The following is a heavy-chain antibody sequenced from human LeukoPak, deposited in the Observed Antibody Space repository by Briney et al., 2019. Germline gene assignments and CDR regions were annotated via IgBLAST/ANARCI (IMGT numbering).Heavy chain of an antibody. J-gene: IGHJ6*03. Sequence: GGSLRLSCAASGFTFSSYEMNWVRQAPGKGLEWVSYISSSGSTIYYADSVKGRFTISRDNAKNSLYLQMNSLRAEDTAVYYCARDGGGPTGSYYYYYYMDVWGKGTTVTISS. CDR1: GFTFSSYE. V-gene: IGHV3-48*03. CDR2: ISSSGSTI. D-gene: IGHD1-26*01. CDR3: ARDGGGPTGSYYYYYYMDV.